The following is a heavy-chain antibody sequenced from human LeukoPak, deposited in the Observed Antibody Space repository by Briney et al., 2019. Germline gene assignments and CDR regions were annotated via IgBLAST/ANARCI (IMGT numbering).Heavy chain of an antibody. CDR3: AKDAGPQQLVFFDS. V-gene: IGHV3-13*01. Sequence: GGSLRLSCAASGFTFSSYDMHWVRQATGKGLEWVSAIGTAGDTYYPGSVKGRFTISRENAKNSLYLQMNSLRAEDTAVYYCAKDAGPQQLVFFDSWGQGTLVTVSS. J-gene: IGHJ4*02. CDR2: IGTAGDT. D-gene: IGHD6-6*01. CDR1: GFTFSSYD.